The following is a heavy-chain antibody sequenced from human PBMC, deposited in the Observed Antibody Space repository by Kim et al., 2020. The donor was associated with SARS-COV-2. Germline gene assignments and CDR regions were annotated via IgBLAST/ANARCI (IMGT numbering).Heavy chain of an antibody. J-gene: IGHJ4*02. Sequence: SLRLSCAASGFTFDDYAMHWVRQAPGKGLEWVSGISWNSGSIGYADSVKGRFTISRDNAKNSLYLQMNSLRAEDTALYYCAKDTGDMVQGVLYYFDYWGQGTLVTVSS. D-gene: IGHD3-10*01. CDR2: ISWNSGSI. CDR1: GFTFDDYA. V-gene: IGHV3-9*01. CDR3: AKDTGDMVQGVLYYFDY.